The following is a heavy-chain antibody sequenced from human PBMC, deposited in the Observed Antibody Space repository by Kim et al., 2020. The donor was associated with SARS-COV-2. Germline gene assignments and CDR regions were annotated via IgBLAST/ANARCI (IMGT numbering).Heavy chain of an antibody. CDR2: INAGHDDT. J-gene: IGHJ4*02. CDR3: ARGGSGIFYFGRFVY. Sequence: ASVKVSCKASGYTVTDYSLHWVRQAPGQSLEWMGCINAGHDDTKFSQTFQGRVSLTKDASANTVYMELTRLRFEDTAVYYCARGGSGIFYFGRFVYWGPGTLVTVSS. V-gene: IGHV1-3*01. CDR1: GYTVTDYS. D-gene: IGHD3-10*01.